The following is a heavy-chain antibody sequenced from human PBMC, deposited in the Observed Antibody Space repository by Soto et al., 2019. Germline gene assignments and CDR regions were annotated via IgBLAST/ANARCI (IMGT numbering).Heavy chain of an antibody. J-gene: IGHJ3*01. Sequence: QVQLVQSGAEVQKPGSSVKVSCKASGGTFSSYAISWVRQAPGQGLEWMGGIIPIFGTANYAQKFQGRVTITADESTSTAYMELSSLRSEDTAVYYCARVRRSTYYYDSSGYYPLWGQGTMVTVSS. D-gene: IGHD3-22*01. V-gene: IGHV1-69*01. CDR2: IIPIFGTA. CDR3: ARVRRSTYYYDSSGYYPL. CDR1: GGTFSSYA.